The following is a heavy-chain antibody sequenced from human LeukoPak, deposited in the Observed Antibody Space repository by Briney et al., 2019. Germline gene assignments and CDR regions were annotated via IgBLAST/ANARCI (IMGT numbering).Heavy chain of an antibody. CDR3: ARALRFLEWPYPHNWFDP. CDR2: IYYSGST. Sequence: SSQTLSLTCTVSGGSISSGGYYWSWIRQHPGKGLEWIGYIYYSGSTYYNPSLKSRVTISVDTSKNQFSLKLSSVTAADTAVYYCARALRFLEWPYPHNWFDPWGQETLVTVSS. CDR1: GGSISSGGYY. V-gene: IGHV4-31*03. J-gene: IGHJ5*02. D-gene: IGHD3-3*01.